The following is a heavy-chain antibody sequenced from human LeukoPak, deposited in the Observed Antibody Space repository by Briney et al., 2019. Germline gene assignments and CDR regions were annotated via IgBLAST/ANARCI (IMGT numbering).Heavy chain of an antibody. D-gene: IGHD3-16*01. V-gene: IGHV4-34*01. Sequence: PSETLSLTCAVYGGSFSGYYWSWIRQPPGKGLEWIGEINHSGSTHYNPSLKSRVTISVDTSKNQFSLKLSSVTAADTAVYYCASGGAHAFDIWGQGTMVTVSS. CDR2: INHSGST. J-gene: IGHJ3*02. CDR1: GGSFSGYY. CDR3: ASGGAHAFDI.